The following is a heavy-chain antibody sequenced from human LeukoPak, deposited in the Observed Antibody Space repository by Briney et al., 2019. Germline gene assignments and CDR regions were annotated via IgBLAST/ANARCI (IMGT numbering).Heavy chain of an antibody. CDR2: INHSGST. Sequence: SETLSLTCAVYGGSFSGYYWSWIRQPPGKGLECIGEINHSGSTNYNPSLKSRVTISVDTSKNQFSLKLSSVTAADTAVYYCARGSSTVTPYYYMDVWGKGTTVTVSS. V-gene: IGHV4-34*01. CDR3: ARGSSTVTPYYYMDV. J-gene: IGHJ6*03. CDR1: GGSFSGYY. D-gene: IGHD4-17*01.